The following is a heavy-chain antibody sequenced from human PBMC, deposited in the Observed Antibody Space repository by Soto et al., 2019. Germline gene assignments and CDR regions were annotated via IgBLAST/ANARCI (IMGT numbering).Heavy chain of an antibody. V-gene: IGHV4-34*01. CDR2: INHSGST. CDR3: ARGQVTTRIFDY. J-gene: IGHJ4*02. D-gene: IGHD2-21*02. CDR1: GGSFSGYY. Sequence: SETLSLTCAVYGGSFSGYYWSWIRQPPGKGLEWIGEINHSGSTNYNPSLKSRVTIPVDTSKNQFSLKLSSVTAADTAVYYCARGQVTTRIFDYWGQGTLVTVSS.